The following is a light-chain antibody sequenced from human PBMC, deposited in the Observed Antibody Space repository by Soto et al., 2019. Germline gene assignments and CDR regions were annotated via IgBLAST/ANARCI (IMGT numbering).Light chain of an antibody. J-gene: IGKJ1*01. CDR2: GAS. Sequence: EVVLTQSPVTLSLSPGERATLSCRASQSVSSNLAWYQQKPGQAPRLLIYGASTRATGIPARFSGSGSGTEFTLTISSLQSEDFAVYYCQQYNNWPMFGQGTKVDIK. CDR1: QSVSSN. CDR3: QQYNNWPM. V-gene: IGKV3-15*01.